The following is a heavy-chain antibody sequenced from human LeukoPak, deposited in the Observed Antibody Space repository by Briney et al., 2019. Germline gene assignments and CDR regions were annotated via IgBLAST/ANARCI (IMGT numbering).Heavy chain of an antibody. Sequence: PGGSLRLSCEASRFTFSSYWIHWVRHAPGGGLMWVSRINPDGSATSSADSVKGRFTISRDNAKNTVYLQMNSLRAEDTAVYYCARGSGNYYFDYWGQGTLVTVSS. D-gene: IGHD6-19*01. CDR1: RFTFSSYW. CDR3: ARGSGNYYFDY. V-gene: IGHV3-74*01. CDR2: INPDGSAT. J-gene: IGHJ4*02.